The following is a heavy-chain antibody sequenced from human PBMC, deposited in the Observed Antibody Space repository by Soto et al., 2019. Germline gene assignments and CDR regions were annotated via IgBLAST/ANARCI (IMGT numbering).Heavy chain of an antibody. CDR2: IRSKAHNYAT. CDR3: RGTVTGRPDY. Sequence: GGSLRLSYAASGFTFNDSSMHWVRQASGKGLEWVGRIRSKAHNYATAYSAPVKGRFTVSRDDSKNTAYLQMNSLKTEDTAVYYCRGTVTGRPDYWGQGILVTVSS. V-gene: IGHV3-73*01. CDR1: GFTFNDSS. D-gene: IGHD4-4*01. J-gene: IGHJ4*02.